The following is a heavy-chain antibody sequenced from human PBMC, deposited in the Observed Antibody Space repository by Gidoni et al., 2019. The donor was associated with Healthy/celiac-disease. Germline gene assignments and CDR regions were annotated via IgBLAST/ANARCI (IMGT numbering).Heavy chain of an antibody. CDR3: ASMGDMGAVAGPGYFDY. D-gene: IGHD6-19*01. Sequence: QVQLQESGPGLVKPSETLSLTCTVSGGSISSYYWSWIRQPPGKGLEWIGYIYYSGSTNYNPSLKSRVTISVDTSKNQFSLKLSSVTAADTAVYYCASMGDMGAVAGPGYFDYWGQGTLVTVSS. V-gene: IGHV4-59*01. CDR1: GGSISSYY. J-gene: IGHJ4*02. CDR2: IYYSGST.